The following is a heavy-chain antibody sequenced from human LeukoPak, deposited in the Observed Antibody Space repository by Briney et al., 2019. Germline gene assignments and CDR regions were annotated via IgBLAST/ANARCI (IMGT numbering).Heavy chain of an antibody. CDR2: SYIRGST. CDR1: GGSISSGSYY. CDR3: AKIGYGSGSPTNL. V-gene: IGHV4-61*02. Sequence: KPSETLSLTCTVSGGSISSGSYYWSWIRQPDGKGLGWIGRSYIRGSTDYNPSLKSRVTISVDTSKNQFSLKLNSVTAADTAVYYCAKIGYGSGSPTNLWGLGTLVTVSS. D-gene: IGHD3-10*01. J-gene: IGHJ5*02.